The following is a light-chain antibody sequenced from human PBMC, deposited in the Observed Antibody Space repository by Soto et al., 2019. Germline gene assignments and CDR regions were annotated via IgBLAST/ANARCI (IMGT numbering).Light chain of an antibody. CDR3: QQRSNWPIT. J-gene: IGKJ5*01. V-gene: IGKV3-11*01. CDR1: QSVGSS. CDR2: DAS. Sequence: PGERATLSCRASQSVGSSLACYQQRPGQPPRLLIYDASKREPGTPARFTGSGSGTDFTLTISSLEPEDFAVYYCQQRSNWPITFGQGTRLEIK.